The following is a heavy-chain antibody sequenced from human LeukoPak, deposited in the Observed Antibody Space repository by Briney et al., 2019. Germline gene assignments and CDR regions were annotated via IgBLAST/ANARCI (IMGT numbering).Heavy chain of an antibody. CDR2: IRYDGSNK. V-gene: IGHV3-30*02. Sequence: GGSLRLSCAASGFTFSSYGMHWVRQAPGKGLEWVAFIRYDGSNKYYADSVKGRFTISRDNSKNTLYLQMNSLRAEDTAVYYCAKLVVPAASIDYWGQGTLVTVSS. CDR3: AKLVVPAASIDY. J-gene: IGHJ4*02. D-gene: IGHD2-2*01. CDR1: GFTFSSYG.